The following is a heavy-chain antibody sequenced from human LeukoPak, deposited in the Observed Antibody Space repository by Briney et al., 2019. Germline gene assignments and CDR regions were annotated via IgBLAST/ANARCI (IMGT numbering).Heavy chain of an antibody. CDR3: AREGMATLGAFDV. D-gene: IGHD5-24*01. J-gene: IGHJ3*01. V-gene: IGHV3-30-3*01. CDR1: GFTFSSYA. CDR2: ISYDGSNK. Sequence: SGGSLRLSCAASGFTFSSYAMHWVRQAPGKGLEWVAVISYDGSNKYYADSVKGRFTISRDNSKNTLYLQMNSLRAEDTAVYYCAREGMATLGAFDVWGQGTMVTVSS.